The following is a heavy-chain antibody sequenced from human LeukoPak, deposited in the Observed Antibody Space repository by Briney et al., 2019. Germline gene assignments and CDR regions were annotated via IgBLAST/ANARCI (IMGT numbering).Heavy chain of an antibody. CDR1: GYRFTTYW. V-gene: IGHV5-51*01. CDR3: GRLDYYDSSGYYPGYFDY. Sequence: GESLKISCKASGYRFTTYWIGWVCQMPGKGLEWMGVIYPGDSDTRYSPSFQAQVTISVDKSISTAYLQWSSLKASDTAMYYCGRLDYYDSSGYYPGYFDYWGQGTLVTVSS. D-gene: IGHD3-22*01. J-gene: IGHJ4*02. CDR2: IYPGDSDT.